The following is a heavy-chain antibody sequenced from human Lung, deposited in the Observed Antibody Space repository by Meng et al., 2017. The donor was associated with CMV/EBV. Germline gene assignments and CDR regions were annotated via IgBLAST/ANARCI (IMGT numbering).Heavy chain of an antibody. J-gene: IGHJ4*02. V-gene: IGHV1-46*01. Sequence: ASVKVSCKACGYTLTNYYIHWVRQAPGQGLEWMGIINPSDNTSIYAQKFQGRVTMTRDTSTSTVYMELSSLSSDDTALYYCARDLGYSSSWYFQYYFDCWGQGTLVTVSS. D-gene: IGHD6-13*01. CDR2: INPSDNTS. CDR3: ARDLGYSSSWYFQYYFDC. CDR1: GYTLTNYY.